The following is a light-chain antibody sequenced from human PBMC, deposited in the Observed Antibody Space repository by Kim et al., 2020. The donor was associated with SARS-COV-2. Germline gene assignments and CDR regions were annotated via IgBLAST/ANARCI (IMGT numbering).Light chain of an antibody. J-gene: IGKJ4*01. CDR3: QQYNNWPPLT. V-gene: IGKV3-15*01. CDR2: GAS. Sequence: SPGDRDTLSCRASESVSSNLAWYQQRPGQAPRRLIYGASTRATGIPARFSGSGSGTEFTLTISSLQSEDFAVYYCQQYNNWPPLTFGGGTKVDIK. CDR1: ESVSSN.